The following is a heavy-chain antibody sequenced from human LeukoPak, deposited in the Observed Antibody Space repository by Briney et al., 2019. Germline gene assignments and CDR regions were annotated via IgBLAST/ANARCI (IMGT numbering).Heavy chain of an antibody. CDR3: ARANYYDSSGYSLYYFDY. CDR1: GYTFTSYY. D-gene: IGHD3-22*01. Sequence: ASVKVSCKASGYTFTSYYMHWVQQAPGQGLEWMGIINPSGGSTSYAQKFQGRVTMTRDTSTSTVYMELSSLRSEDTAVYYCARANYYDSSGYSLYYFDYWGQGTLVTVSS. V-gene: IGHV1-46*01. J-gene: IGHJ4*02. CDR2: INPSGGST.